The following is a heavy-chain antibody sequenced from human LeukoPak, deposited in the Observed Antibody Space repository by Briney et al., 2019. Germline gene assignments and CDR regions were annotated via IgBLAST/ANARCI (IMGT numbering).Heavy chain of an antibody. Sequence: GGSLRLSCAASGFTFSSYWMHWVRQAPGQGLVWVSRIKYDGSSTNYADSVKGRFTISRDNAKNTLYLQMNSLRVEDTAVYYCVRGGAARPDFWGQGTLVTVSS. V-gene: IGHV3-74*01. D-gene: IGHD6-6*01. CDR3: VRGGAARPDF. J-gene: IGHJ4*02. CDR1: GFTFSSYW. CDR2: IKYDGSST.